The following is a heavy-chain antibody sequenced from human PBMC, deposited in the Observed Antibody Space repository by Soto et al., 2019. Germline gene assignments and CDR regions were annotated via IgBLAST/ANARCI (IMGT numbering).Heavy chain of an antibody. Sequence: GGSMRLSSAASGFTVSSNYMSWVRQAPGKGLEWVSVIYSDSSTYYADSVKGRFTISTDNSRNTVYLQMNSLRAEDTAVYYCARVGSSGYYPYYFDFWGQGTLVTVSS. V-gene: IGHV3-53*01. CDR1: GFTVSSNY. CDR3: ARVGSSGYYPYYFDF. CDR2: IYSDSST. D-gene: IGHD3-22*01. J-gene: IGHJ4*02.